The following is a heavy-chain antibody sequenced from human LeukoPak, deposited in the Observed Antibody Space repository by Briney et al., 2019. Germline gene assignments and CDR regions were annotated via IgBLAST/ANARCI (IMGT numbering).Heavy chain of an antibody. J-gene: IGHJ6*03. Sequence: ASVKVSCKASGGTFSSYAISWVRQAPGQGLEWMGGIIPIFGTANYAQKFQGRVTITADESTSTAYMELSSLRSEDTAVYYCARDDRFGGLSADYYMDVWGKGTTVTVSS. D-gene: IGHD3-3*01. CDR1: GGTFSSYA. V-gene: IGHV1-69*13. CDR3: ARDDRFGGLSADYYMDV. CDR2: IIPIFGTA.